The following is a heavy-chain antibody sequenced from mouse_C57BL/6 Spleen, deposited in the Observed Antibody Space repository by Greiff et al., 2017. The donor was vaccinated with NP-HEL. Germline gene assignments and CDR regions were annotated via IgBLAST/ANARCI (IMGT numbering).Heavy chain of an antibody. D-gene: IGHD1-1*01. CDR2: INPYNGGT. CDR1: GYTFTDYY. CDR3: AYYYGSRPWFAY. J-gene: IGHJ3*01. V-gene: IGHV1-19*01. Sequence: VQLQQSGPVLVKPGASVKMSCKASGYTFTDYYMNWVKQSHGKSLEWIGVINPYNGGTSYNQKFKGKATLTVDKSSSTAYMELNSLTSEDSAVYYCAYYYGSRPWFAYWGQGTLVTVSA.